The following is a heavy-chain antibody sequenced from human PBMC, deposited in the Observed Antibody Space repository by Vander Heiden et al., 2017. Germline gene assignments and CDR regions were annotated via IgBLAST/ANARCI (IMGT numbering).Heavy chain of an antibody. V-gene: IGHV1-46*01. CDR3: ARCARTVAGTPKY. CDR2: INPAGGST. Sequence: QLHLVQSGAAVNKPGPSVKLSCKASAYTITNNCVHRVRQAPGQGREWMGIINPAGGSTSDTQKCQGRVTMTRDTSTSTVHMERSSLRSEDTAVYYCARCARTVAGTPKYWGQGTRVTVSS. J-gene: IGHJ4*02. CDR1: AYTITNNC. D-gene: IGHD6-19*01.